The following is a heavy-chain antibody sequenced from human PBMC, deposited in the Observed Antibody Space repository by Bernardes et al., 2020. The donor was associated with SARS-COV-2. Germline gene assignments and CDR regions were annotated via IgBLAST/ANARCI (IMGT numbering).Heavy chain of an antibody. V-gene: IGHV1-8*01. Sequence: VKVSCKTSGYIFTSYDINWVRQATGQGLEWMGWMNPNSGKVGYAQKFQDSVAMTRDTSTTTAYMELKNLRFEDTAVYYCARVTGDGYDDWGQGTLVTVSS. CDR2: MNPNSGKV. D-gene: IGHD5-12*01. CDR3: ARVTGDGYDD. J-gene: IGHJ4*02. CDR1: GYIFTSYD.